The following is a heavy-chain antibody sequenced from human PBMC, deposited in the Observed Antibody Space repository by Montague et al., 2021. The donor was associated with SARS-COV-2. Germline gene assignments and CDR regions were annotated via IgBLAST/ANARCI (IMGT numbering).Heavy chain of an antibody. CDR1: GDSISSSNW. V-gene: IGHV4-4*02. D-gene: IGHD3/OR15-3a*01. J-gene: IGHJ4*02. CDR2: IYHGGST. Sequence: SESLSLTCAVSGDSISSSNWWSWVRQPPGKGLEWIGEIYHGGSTNYNPSLKSRVTMSIDESRNQFSLSLSFLTAADTAVYYCARLDGLGYWGQETLVAVSS. CDR3: ARLDGLGY.